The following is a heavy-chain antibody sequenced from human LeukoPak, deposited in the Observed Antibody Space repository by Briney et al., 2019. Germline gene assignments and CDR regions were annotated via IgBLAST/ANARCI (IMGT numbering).Heavy chain of an antibody. Sequence: GGSLRLSCAASGFTFSSYWMSWVRQAPGKGLEWVAVISYDGSNKYYADSVKGRFTISRDNSKNTLYLQMNSLRAEDTAVYYCARDQVTMVRGVLDYWGQGTLVTVSS. CDR1: GFTFSSYW. CDR2: ISYDGSNK. CDR3: ARDQVTMVRGVLDY. J-gene: IGHJ4*02. D-gene: IGHD3-10*01. V-gene: IGHV3-30-3*01.